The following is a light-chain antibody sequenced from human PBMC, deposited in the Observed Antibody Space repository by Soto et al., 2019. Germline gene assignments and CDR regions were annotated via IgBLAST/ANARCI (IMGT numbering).Light chain of an antibody. Sequence: SYELIQPPSVSVAPGQTARITCGGNNIGSESVHWYQQRPGQAPVLVAYDDSDRPSGIPERFSGSNSANTATLTISRVEAGDEADYYCQVWYSSTDLYVFGSGTKV. CDR1: NIGSES. V-gene: IGLV3-21*02. CDR2: DDS. CDR3: QVWYSSTDLYV. J-gene: IGLJ1*01.